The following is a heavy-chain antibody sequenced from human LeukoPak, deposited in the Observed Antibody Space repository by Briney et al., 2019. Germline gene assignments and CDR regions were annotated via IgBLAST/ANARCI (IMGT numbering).Heavy chain of an antibody. J-gene: IGHJ6*02. D-gene: IGHD4-17*01. Sequence: SETLSLTCGASGMSLSDYYWTWIRQSPGKGLEWIGEVSHDGDTNYNPSLKSRVSISVDTSNDQFSLKLSSVTAADTGVYYCARRALDYDDVAYFYARCSDVWGQGIKVTVS. V-gene: IGHV4-34*01. CDR1: GMSLSDYY. CDR3: ARRALDYDDVAYFYARCSDV. CDR2: VSHDGDT.